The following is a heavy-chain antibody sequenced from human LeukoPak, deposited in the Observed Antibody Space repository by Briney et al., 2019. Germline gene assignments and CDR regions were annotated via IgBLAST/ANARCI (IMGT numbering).Heavy chain of an antibody. Sequence: PGGSLRLSCAASGFTFSSYWMHWVRQAPGKGLVWVSRINSDGSSTSYADSVKGRFTISRDNAKNTLYLQMNSLRAEDTAVYYCAKDRVYYGSGSFNWFDPWGQGTLVTVSS. CDR1: GFTFSSYW. CDR3: AKDRVYYGSGSFNWFDP. V-gene: IGHV3-74*01. CDR2: INSDGSST. J-gene: IGHJ5*02. D-gene: IGHD3-10*01.